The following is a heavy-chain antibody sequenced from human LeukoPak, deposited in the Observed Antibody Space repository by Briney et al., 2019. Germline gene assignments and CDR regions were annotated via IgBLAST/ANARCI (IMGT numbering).Heavy chain of an antibody. D-gene: IGHD3-10*01. Sequence: GGSLRLSCAASGFTFSSYAMSWVRQAPGKGLEWVSAISGSGGSTYYADSLKGRFTISRDNSKNTLYLQMNSLRAEDTAVYYCAKDHLGNYGSGSYPDYWGQGTLVTVSS. CDR1: GFTFSSYA. J-gene: IGHJ4*02. CDR2: ISGSGGST. CDR3: AKDHLGNYGSGSYPDY. V-gene: IGHV3-23*01.